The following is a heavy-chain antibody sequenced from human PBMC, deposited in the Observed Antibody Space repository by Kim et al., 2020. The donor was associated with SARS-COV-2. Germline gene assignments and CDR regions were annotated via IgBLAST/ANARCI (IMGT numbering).Heavy chain of an antibody. V-gene: IGHV3-23*01. CDR2: ITGNSITT. CDR3: AKRGDYYERGAHYHFDS. Sequence: GGSLRLSCAASGFTFNNYAMTWVRQTPWKGLEWISTITGNSITTYYADSVKGRFTISRDNSRNTVFLQMNNLRAEDTAIYYCAKRGDYYERGAHYHFDSWGQGSLVTVSS. D-gene: IGHD3-22*01. CDR1: GFTFNNYA. J-gene: IGHJ4*02.